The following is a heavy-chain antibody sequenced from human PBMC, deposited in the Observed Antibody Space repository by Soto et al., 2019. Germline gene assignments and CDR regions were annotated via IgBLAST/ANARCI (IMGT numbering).Heavy chain of an antibody. CDR1: RGTFRTYT. Sequence: QVQLVQSGAEVKRPGSSVKVSCQTSRGTFRTYTINWVRQAPGQGLEWMGRIIPILDVANYAQKFQGRVTXXXXXXXXXXXXXXXXXXXXXXXXXXXXXXXXXXXXXXXXXXXXXDPWGQGTLVTVSS. CDR2: IIPILDVA. CDR3: XXXXXXXXXXXXXXXXXXDP. V-gene: IGHV1-69*02. J-gene: IGHJ5*02.